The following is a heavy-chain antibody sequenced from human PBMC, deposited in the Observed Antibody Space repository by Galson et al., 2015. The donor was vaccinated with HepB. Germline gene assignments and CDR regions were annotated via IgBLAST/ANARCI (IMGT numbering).Heavy chain of an antibody. CDR3: AKVAILGATPHYFDY. CDR1: GFTFTRYT. D-gene: IGHD3-16*01. J-gene: IGHJ4*02. CDR2: LSVNGDIS. V-gene: IGHV3-23*01. Sequence: SLRLSCAASGFTFTRYTMGWVRQAPGKGLKWVSSLSVNGDISYYEDSVKGRITISRDNSKKMVYLQMNGLRAEDTAVYYCAKVAILGATPHYFDYLGQGTLVTVSS.